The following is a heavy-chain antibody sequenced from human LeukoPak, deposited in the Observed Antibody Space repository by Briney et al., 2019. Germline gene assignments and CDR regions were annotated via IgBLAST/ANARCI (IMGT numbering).Heavy chain of an antibody. CDR2: MNPNSGNT. J-gene: IGHJ4*02. Sequence: GASVKVSCRASGYTFTSYDINWVRQATGQGLEWMGWMNPNSGNTGYAQKFQGRVTMTRDMSTSTVYMELSSLRSEDTAVYYCARGETFDYWGQGTLVTVSS. CDR3: ARGETFDY. CDR1: GYTFTSYD. V-gene: IGHV1-8*01.